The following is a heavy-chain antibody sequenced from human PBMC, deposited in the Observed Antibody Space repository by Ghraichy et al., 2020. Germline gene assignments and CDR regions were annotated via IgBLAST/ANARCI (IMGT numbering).Heavy chain of an antibody. V-gene: IGHV3-48*02. CDR2: ISSSSSTI. CDR3: ARDVAGVDY. J-gene: IGHJ4*02. CDR1: GFTFSSYS. D-gene: IGHD2-21*01. Sequence: GESLNISCAASGFTFSSYSMNWVRQAPGKGLEWVSYISSSSSTIYYADSVKGRFTISRDNAKSSLYLQVNSLRDEDTAVYYCARDVAGVDYWGQGTLVTVSS.